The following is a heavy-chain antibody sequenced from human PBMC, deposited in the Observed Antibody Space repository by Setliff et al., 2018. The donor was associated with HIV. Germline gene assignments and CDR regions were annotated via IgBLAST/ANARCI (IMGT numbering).Heavy chain of an antibody. CDR2: ISIGSGAAI. Sequence: GGSLRLSCAASGFTFRNYNFNWVRQAPGRGLEWVSSISIGSGAAIYYAESVQGRFTVSRDNSKNSLYLQMNSLRVEDTAVYYCARDWRSGYDLNFDYWGQGTLVTVSS. CDR3: ARDWRSGYDLNFDY. D-gene: IGHD5-12*01. J-gene: IGHJ4*02. CDR1: GFTFRNYN. V-gene: IGHV3-21*01.